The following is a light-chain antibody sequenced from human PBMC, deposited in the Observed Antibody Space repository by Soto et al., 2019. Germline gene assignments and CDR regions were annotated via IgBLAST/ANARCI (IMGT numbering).Light chain of an antibody. J-gene: IGLJ2*01. CDR1: SSDVGGYNY. V-gene: IGLV2-14*01. Sequence: QSALTQPASVSGSPGQSITISCTGTSSDVGGYNYVSWYQQHPGKVPKLMIYDVSDRPSGVSNRFSGSKSDNTASLTISGLQAEDEADYYCTSYTGSSTLVVFGGGTKLTVL. CDR3: TSYTGSSTLVV. CDR2: DVS.